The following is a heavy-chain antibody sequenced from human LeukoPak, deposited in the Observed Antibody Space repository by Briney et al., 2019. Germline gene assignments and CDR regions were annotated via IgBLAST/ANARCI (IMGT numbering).Heavy chain of an antibody. J-gene: IGHJ4*02. CDR1: GFTFSRIA. D-gene: IGHD1-1*01. Sequence: GGSLRLSCAASGFTFSRIAMTWVRQAPGKGLEWVSSIRSNGDTAYNADSVRGRFAISRDNSKNALFLQMNSLRVEDTAIYYCAKGQELDDGVFDSWGQGTLVTVSS. CDR3: AKGQELDDGVFDS. CDR2: IRSNGDTA. V-gene: IGHV3-23*01.